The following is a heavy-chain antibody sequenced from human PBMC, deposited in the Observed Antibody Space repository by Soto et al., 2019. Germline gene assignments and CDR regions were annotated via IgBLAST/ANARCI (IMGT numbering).Heavy chain of an antibody. V-gene: IGHV4-30-2*01. J-gene: IGHJ6*02. CDR1: GGSISSGGYS. CDR2: IYHSGST. CDR3: ARGIGSGYYYYGMDV. D-gene: IGHD1-26*01. Sequence: PSETLSLTCAVSGGSISSGGYSWSWIRQPPGKGLEWIGYIYHSGSTYYNPSLKSRVTISVDRSKNQFSLELSSVTAADTAVYYCARGIGSGYYYYGMDVWGQGTTVTVSS.